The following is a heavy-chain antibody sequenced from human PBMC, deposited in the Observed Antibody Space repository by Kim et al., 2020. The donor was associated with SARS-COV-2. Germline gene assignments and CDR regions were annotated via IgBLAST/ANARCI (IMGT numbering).Heavy chain of an antibody. D-gene: IGHD3-16*01. J-gene: IGHJ4*02. Sequence: SVKDRFTNSRDTSKNTLYLQMHSLGAEDTAVYCCAKYDYIWGSYSTFDYWGQGTLVTVSS. V-gene: IGHV3-23*01. CDR3: AKYDYIWGSYSTFDY.